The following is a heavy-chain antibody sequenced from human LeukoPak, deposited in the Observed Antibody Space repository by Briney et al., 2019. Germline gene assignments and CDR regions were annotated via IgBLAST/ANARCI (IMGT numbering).Heavy chain of an antibody. D-gene: IGHD6-13*01. CDR2: IHYSGST. V-gene: IGHV4-31*03. J-gene: IGHJ4*02. CDR1: GGSISSGGYY. CDR3: ARGSPPGIAAAGPYFDY. Sequence: SETLSLTCTVSGGSISSGGYYWSWIRQHPGKGLEWIGYIHYSGSTYYNPSLKSRVTISVDTSKNQFSLKLSSVTAADTAVYYCARGSPPGIAAAGPYFDYWGQGTLVTVSS.